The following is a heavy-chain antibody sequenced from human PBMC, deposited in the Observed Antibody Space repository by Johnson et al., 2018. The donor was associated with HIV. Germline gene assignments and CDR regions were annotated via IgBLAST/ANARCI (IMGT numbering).Heavy chain of an antibody. J-gene: IGHJ3*02. D-gene: IGHD2/OR15-2a*01. Sequence: QVQLVESGGGVVQPGGSLRLSCAASGFSFSTYGMHWVRQAPGKGLKWVAVISYDGGNKYYADSVKGRFTISRDNSKNTLYLQMNSLRAEDTAVYFCAKAFSTFHDAFDIWGQGTMVTVSS. CDR3: AKAFSTFHDAFDI. V-gene: IGHV3-33*05. CDR1: GFSFSTYG. CDR2: ISYDGGNK.